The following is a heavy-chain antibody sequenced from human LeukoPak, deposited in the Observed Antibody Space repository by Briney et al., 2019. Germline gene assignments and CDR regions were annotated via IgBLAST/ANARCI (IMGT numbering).Heavy chain of an antibody. CDR2: IKRDESEQ. J-gene: IGHJ6*02. D-gene: IGHD4-17*01. V-gene: IGHV3-7*03. CDR1: GFTFSNYW. CDR3: ARHYGDYGMDV. Sequence: GGSLRLSCAASGFTFSNYWMSWVRQAPGKGLEWVADIKRDESEQHYVDSVKGRFTISRDNAKNSLYLQMNSLRAEDTAVYYCARHYGDYGMDVWGQGTTVTVSS.